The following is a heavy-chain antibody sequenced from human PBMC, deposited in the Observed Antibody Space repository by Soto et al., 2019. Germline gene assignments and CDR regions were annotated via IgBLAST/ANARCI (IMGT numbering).Heavy chain of an antibody. Sequence: GGSLRLSCAASGFTFSSYSMSWIRQAPGKGLEWVSYISSSSSYTNYADSVKGRFTISRDNAKNSLYLQMNSLRAEDTAVYYCARDSVYYGDYELNYFDYWGQGTLVTVS. J-gene: IGHJ4*02. D-gene: IGHD4-17*01. V-gene: IGHV3-11*05. CDR3: ARDSVYYGDYELNYFDY. CDR2: ISSSSSYT. CDR1: GFTFSSYS.